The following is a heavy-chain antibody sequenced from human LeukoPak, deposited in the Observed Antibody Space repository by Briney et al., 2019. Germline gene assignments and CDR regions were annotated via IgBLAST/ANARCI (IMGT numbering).Heavy chain of an antibody. V-gene: IGHV3-30*04. CDR1: GFTFSSYA. D-gene: IGHD1-20*01. CDR2: ISYDGSNK. J-gene: IGHJ4*02. CDR3: ARDGITGTTYYFDY. Sequence: PGGSLRLSCAASGFTFSSYAMHWVRQAPGKGLEWVAVISYDGSNKYYADSVKGRFTISRDNSKNMLYLQMNSLRAEDTAVYYCARDGITGTTYYFDYWGQGTLVTVSS.